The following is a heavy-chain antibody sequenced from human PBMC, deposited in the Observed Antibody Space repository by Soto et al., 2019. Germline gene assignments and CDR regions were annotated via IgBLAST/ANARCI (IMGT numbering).Heavy chain of an antibody. D-gene: IGHD3-10*02. CDR3: ARSPLSYDYVRQTWREVGDSFDV. CDR1: NSSLGAFH. CDR2: FIHGGST. V-gene: IGHV4-34*02. J-gene: IGHJ3*01. Sequence: QVHLEQWGAGLLKPSGTLSLTCAIYNSSLGAFHWTWIRQPPGKGLEWIGEFIHGGSTNYNPSLKSRVTFSLDTSRSQFSLHLMSVTAADSAVYYCARSPLSYDYVRQTWREVGDSFDVWGRGTSVTVSS.